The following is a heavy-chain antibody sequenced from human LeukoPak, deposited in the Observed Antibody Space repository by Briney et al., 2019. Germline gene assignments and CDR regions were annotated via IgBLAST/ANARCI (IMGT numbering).Heavy chain of an antibody. Sequence: ASVKVSCKASGYTFTDYYMHWVRQAPGQGLEWMGWINPNSGGTNYAQKFQGRVTMIRDTSISTAYMELSRLRSDDTAVYYCARVYLGVYYYGSSGYSHLDYWGQGTLVTVSS. V-gene: IGHV1-2*02. CDR3: ARVYLGVYYYGSSGYSHLDY. J-gene: IGHJ4*02. CDR2: INPNSGGT. D-gene: IGHD3-22*01. CDR1: GYTFTDYY.